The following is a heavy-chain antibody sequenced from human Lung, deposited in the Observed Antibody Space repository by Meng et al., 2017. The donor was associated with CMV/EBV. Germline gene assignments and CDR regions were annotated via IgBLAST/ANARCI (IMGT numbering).Heavy chain of an antibody. CDR1: GFTFDTYG. J-gene: IGHJ4*02. D-gene: IGHD3-16*02. CDR3: AKDELLFGEANVYFDY. CDR2: VRHDGTNK. V-gene: IGHV3-30*02. Sequence: SXAASGFTFDTYGMHWVRQTPGKGLEWVAFVRHDGTNKFYGDSVKGRFTISRDNSKNTVYLEMNSLRPEETAVYYCAKDELLFGEANVYFDYLGQGXLVTVSS.